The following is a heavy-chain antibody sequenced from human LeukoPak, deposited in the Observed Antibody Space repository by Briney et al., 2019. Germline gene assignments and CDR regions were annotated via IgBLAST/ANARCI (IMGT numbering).Heavy chain of an antibody. J-gene: IGHJ3*02. CDR1: AGSMRSHY. D-gene: IGHD3-22*01. CDR3: ARLLDNDSSGDPDTFDM. Sequence: SETLSLTCTVSAGSMRSHYWSWIRQPPGKGLDWMGFIYYTGTTRYKPSLQSRVTISADTSKNQFSLKLTSVTAADTGAYYCARLLDNDSSGDPDTFDMWGQGTMVTVSS. V-gene: IGHV4-59*11. CDR2: IYYTGTT.